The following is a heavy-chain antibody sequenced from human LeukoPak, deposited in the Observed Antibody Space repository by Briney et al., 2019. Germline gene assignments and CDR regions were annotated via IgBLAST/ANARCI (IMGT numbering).Heavy chain of an antibody. CDR2: IKTDGSST. V-gene: IGHV3-74*01. CDR1: GFTFSSFW. CDR3: VRETRIGSSGTQGWFDP. J-gene: IGHJ5*02. D-gene: IGHD1-1*01. Sequence: GGSLRLSCLASGFTFSSFWMHWVRQTPGKDLVWVSRIKTDGSSTDYVDSVKGRFTISRDNARNTLYLQMDSLRVEDTAVYYCVRETRIGSSGTQGWFDPWGQGTLVTVSS.